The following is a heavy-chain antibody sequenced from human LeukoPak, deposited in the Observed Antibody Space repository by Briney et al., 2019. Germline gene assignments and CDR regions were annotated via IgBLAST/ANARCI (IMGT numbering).Heavy chain of an antibody. D-gene: IGHD3-10*01. CDR1: GFTFSSYG. CDR3: ARDSGPFDAFDF. J-gene: IGHJ3*01. V-gene: IGHV3-33*01. Sequence: GGSLRLSCAASGFTFSSYGMHWVRQAPGKGLEWVAVIWYDGSNKYYADSVKGRFTISRDNSKNTLYLQMNSLRAEDTAVYYCARDSGPFDAFDFWGQGTMVTVSS. CDR2: IWYDGSNK.